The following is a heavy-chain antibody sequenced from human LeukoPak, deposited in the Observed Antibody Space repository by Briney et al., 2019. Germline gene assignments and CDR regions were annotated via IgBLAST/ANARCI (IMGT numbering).Heavy chain of an antibody. V-gene: IGHV3-20*04. CDR1: GFTFDDYG. J-gene: IGHJ4*02. D-gene: IGHD3-22*01. CDR3: ARYFYYYDSSGYYGRYFDY. Sequence: GGSLRLSRAASGFTFDDYGMSWVRHAPGKGLEWVSGINCNGGSTGYADSVKGRFTISRDNAKNSLYLQMNSLRSEDTALYYCARYFYYYDSSGYYGRYFDYWGQGTLVTVSS. CDR2: INCNGGST.